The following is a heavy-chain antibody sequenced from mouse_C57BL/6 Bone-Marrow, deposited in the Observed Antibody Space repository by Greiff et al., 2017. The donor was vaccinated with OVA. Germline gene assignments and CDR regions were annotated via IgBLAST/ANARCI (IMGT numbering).Heavy chain of an antibody. J-gene: IGHJ4*01. V-gene: IGHV1-52*01. Sequence: QVQLKQPGAELVRPGSSVKLSCKASGYTFTSYWMHWVKQRPIQGLEWIGNIDPSDSETHYNQKFKDKATLTVDKSSSTAYMQLSSLTSEDSAVYYCARLEDEAMDYWGQGTSVTVSS. CDR3: ARLEDEAMDY. CDR2: IDPSDSET. CDR1: GYTFTSYW.